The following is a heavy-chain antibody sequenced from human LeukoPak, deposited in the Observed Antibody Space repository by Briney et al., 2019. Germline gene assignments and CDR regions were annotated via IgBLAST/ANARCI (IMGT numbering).Heavy chain of an antibody. CDR3: AKDGGVVVPAAIHDAFDI. CDR1: GFTFSSYG. Sequence: GGSLRLSCAASGFTFSSYGMHWVRQAPGKGLEWVVFIRYDGSNKYYADSVKGRFTISRDNSKNTLYLQMNSLRAEDTAVYYCAKDGGVVVPAAIHDAFDIWGQGTMVTVSS. J-gene: IGHJ3*02. V-gene: IGHV3-30*02. CDR2: IRYDGSNK. D-gene: IGHD2-2*02.